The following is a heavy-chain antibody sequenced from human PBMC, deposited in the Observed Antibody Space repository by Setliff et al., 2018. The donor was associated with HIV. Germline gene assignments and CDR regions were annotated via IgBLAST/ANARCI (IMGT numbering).Heavy chain of an antibody. Sequence: SETLSLTCTVSGGSISSSDYYWSWIRQPPGKGLEWIGYMYYSGSTYYNPSLKSRLTISLDASKNQFSLKLSTVTAADTAVYYCARAGITIFWKAFDMWVHVTMVTVSS. CDR1: GGSISSSDYY. D-gene: IGHD3-9*01. V-gene: IGHV4-30-4*08. CDR3: ARAGITIFWKAFDM. CDR2: MYYSGST. J-gene: IGHJ3*02.